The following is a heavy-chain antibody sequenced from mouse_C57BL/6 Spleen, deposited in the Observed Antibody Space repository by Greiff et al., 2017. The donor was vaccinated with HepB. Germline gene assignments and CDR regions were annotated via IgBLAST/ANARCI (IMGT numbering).Heavy chain of an antibody. CDR2: IYPGSGNT. V-gene: IGHV1-76*01. J-gene: IGHJ1*03. CDR1: GYTFTDYY. D-gene: IGHD2-3*01. Sequence: QVQLKQSGAELVRPGASVKLSCKASGYTFTDYYINWVKQRPGQGLEWIARIYPGSGNTYYNEMFKGKATLTAEKSSSTAYMQLSSLTSEDSAVYFCARQDGYLSYWYFDVWGTGTTVTVSS. CDR3: ARQDGYLSYWYFDV.